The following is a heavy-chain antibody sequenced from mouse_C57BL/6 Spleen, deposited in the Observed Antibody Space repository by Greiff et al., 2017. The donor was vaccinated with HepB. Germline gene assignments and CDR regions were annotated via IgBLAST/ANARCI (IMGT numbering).Heavy chain of an antibody. D-gene: IGHD2-4*01. J-gene: IGHJ4*01. CDR3: ARGDDYDDYAMDY. CDR2: ISSGSSTI. V-gene: IGHV5-17*01. CDR1: GFTFSDYG. Sequence: EVQVVESGGGLVKPGGSLKLSCAASGFTFSDYGMHWVRQAPEKGLEWVPYISSGSSTIYYADTVKGRFTISRDNAKNTLFLQMTSLRSEDTAMYYCARGDDYDDYAMDYWGQGTSVTVSS.